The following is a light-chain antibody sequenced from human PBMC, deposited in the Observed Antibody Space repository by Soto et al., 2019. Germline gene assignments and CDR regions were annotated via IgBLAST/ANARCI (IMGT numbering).Light chain of an antibody. CDR3: QQYNNWPRGT. Sequence: EIVMTQSPATLSVSPGERATLSCRASQSVSSNLAWYQQKPGQAPRLLIYGASTRATGIPARFSGSGSGTEFTLTISSLQSEDFAVYYCQQYNNWPRGTFGQGTKLKIK. J-gene: IGKJ2*02. CDR1: QSVSSN. CDR2: GAS. V-gene: IGKV3-15*01.